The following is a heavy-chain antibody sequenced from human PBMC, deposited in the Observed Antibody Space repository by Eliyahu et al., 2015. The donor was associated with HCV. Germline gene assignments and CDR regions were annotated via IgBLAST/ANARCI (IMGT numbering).Heavy chain of an antibody. CDR1: GGSVSSYY. Sequence: QVQLQESGPGLVNPSETLSLTCIVSGGSVSSYYWSWIRQPAGKGLEWVWGIYNSGRPDYNPSLKSRVTMSVDTSTNHLSLKLNSVTAADTAVYYCARSGNFYYFDSWGQGTLVTVSS. V-gene: IGHV4-4*07. D-gene: IGHD5-12*01. CDR2: IYNSGRP. CDR3: ARSGNFYYFDS. J-gene: IGHJ4*02.